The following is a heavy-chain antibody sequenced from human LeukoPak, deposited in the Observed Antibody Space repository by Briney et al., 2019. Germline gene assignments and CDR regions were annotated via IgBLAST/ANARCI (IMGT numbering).Heavy chain of an antibody. J-gene: IGHJ1*01. CDR1: GGSFSGYY. CDR2: INHSGST. V-gene: IGHV4-34*01. D-gene: IGHD3-22*01. CDR3: ARLKYYYDSSGYRAEYFQH. Sequence: SETLSLTCAVYGGSFSGYYWSWIRQPPGKGLEWIGEINHSGSTNYNPSLKSRVTISVDTSKNQLSLKLSSVTAADTAVYYCARLKYYYDSSGYRAEYFQHWGQGTLVTASS.